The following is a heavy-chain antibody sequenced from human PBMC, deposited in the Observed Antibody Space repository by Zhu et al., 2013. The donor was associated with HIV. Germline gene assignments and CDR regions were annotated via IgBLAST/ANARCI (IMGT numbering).Heavy chain of an antibody. CDR3: ARLYYDILTTSADYFDY. Sequence: VSCTASGYTFTSYGISWVRQAPGQGLEWMGWISGYNGDTDYAQNLQGRVTMTTDTSTSTAYMELKSLRSDDTAVYYCARLYYDILTTSADYFDYWGQGSLVTVSS. CDR1: GYTFTSYG. J-gene: IGHJ4*02. CDR2: ISGYNGDT. D-gene: IGHD3-9*01. V-gene: IGHV1-18*01.